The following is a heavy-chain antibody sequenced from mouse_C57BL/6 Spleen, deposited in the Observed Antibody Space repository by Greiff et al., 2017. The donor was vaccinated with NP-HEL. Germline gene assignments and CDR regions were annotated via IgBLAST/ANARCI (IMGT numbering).Heavy chain of an antibody. V-gene: IGHV1-53*01. J-gene: IGHJ1*03. Sequence: QVHVKQPGTELVKPGASVKLSCKASGYTFTSYWMHWVKQRPGQGLEWIGNINPSNGGTNYNEKFKSKATLTVDKSSSTAYMQLSSLTSEDSAVYYCARYDYRTGYFDVWGTGTTVTVSS. CDR3: ARYDYRTGYFDV. CDR2: INPSNGGT. D-gene: IGHD2-4*01. CDR1: GYTFTSYW.